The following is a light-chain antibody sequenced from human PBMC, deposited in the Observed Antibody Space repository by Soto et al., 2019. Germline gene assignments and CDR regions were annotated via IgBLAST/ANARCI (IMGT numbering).Light chain of an antibody. CDR1: QFTNGKY. CDR2: AAS. J-gene: IGKJ4*01. Sequence: TQAPDNLSLSPGESATLSCRVSQFTNGKYVAWYQQRPGKAPRVLIYAASSLQSGVPSRFSGSGSGTDFTLTISSLQPEDFATYYCLQDYNYPLTFGGGTKVDIK. V-gene: IGKV1-6*01. CDR3: LQDYNYPLT.